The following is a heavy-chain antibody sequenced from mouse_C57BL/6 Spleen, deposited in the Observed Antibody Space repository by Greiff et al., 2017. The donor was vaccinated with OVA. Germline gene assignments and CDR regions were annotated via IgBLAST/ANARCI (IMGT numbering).Heavy chain of an antibody. CDR2: ISSGGDYI. V-gene: IGHV5-9-1*02. CDR1: GFTFSSYA. CDR3: TRGYDGYYSYYAMDY. D-gene: IGHD2-3*01. Sequence: EVKVVESGEGLVKPGGSLKLSCAASGFTFSSYAMSWVRQTPEKRLEWVAYISSGGDYIYYADTVKGRFTISRDNARNTLYLQMSSLKSEDTAMYYCTRGYDGYYSYYAMDYWGQGTSVTVSS. J-gene: IGHJ4*01.